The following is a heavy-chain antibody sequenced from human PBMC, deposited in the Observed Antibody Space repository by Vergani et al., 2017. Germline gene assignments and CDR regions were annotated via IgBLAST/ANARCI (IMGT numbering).Heavy chain of an antibody. CDR1: GFTLGDYA. D-gene: IGHD4-17*01. V-gene: IGHV3-66*02. J-gene: IGHJ3*02. Sequence: VQLEESGGGLVQPGRSLRLSCSGSGFTLGDYAMTWVRQAPGKGLEWVSTINIGGRTSYADSVKGRLTLTRDDSKNTLHLQMNSLRPEDTAVYYCARGMTTETTDLDGFDIWGQGTMVSVSS. CDR3: ARGMTTETTDLDGFDI. CDR2: INIGGRT.